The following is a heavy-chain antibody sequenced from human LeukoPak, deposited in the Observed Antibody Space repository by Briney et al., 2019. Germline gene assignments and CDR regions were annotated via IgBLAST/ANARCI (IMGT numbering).Heavy chain of an antibody. CDR2: VRYNGATT. V-gene: IGHV3-23*01. J-gene: IGHJ4*02. CDR3: AKKGGASSGYYSYNDY. D-gene: IGHD3-22*01. Sequence: PGGSLRLSCAASGFIFSNYGMSWVRQAPGKGLDWVSVVRYNGATTYYADSVKGRFTISRDNSKNTLYLQMNSLRAEDTAVYYCAKKGGASSGYYSYNDYWGQGTLVTVSS. CDR1: GFIFSNYG.